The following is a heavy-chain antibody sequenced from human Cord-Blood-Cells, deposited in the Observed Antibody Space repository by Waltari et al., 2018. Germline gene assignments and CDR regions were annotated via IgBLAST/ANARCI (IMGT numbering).Heavy chain of an antibody. CDR2: ISYDGSNK. V-gene: IGHV3-30*04. CDR1: GFTFSSYA. CDR3: ARGENYYDSSGYYY. D-gene: IGHD3-22*01. J-gene: IGHJ4*02. Sequence: QVQLVESGGGVVQPGRSLRLSCAASGFTFSSYAMHGVRQAPGKGLEWVAVISYDGSNKYYADSVKGRFTISRDNSKNTLYLQMNSLRAEDTAVYYCARGENYYDSSGYYYWGQGTLVTVSS.